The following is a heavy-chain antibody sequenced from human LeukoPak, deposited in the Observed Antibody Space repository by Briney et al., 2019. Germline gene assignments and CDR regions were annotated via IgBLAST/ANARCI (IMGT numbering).Heavy chain of an antibody. CDR2: ICHSGST. Sequence: SETLSLTCTVSGGSISSYYWSWIRQPPGKGLEWIAYICHSGSTYYNPSLKSRVTISVDRSKNQFSLKLSSVTAADTAVYYCARGFVLRFLEWPIFDYWGQGTLVTVSS. CDR1: GGSISSYY. J-gene: IGHJ4*02. D-gene: IGHD3-3*01. CDR3: ARGFVLRFLEWPIFDY. V-gene: IGHV4-59*12.